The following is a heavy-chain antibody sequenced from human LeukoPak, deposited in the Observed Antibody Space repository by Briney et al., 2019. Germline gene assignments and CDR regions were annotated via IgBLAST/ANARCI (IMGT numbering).Heavy chain of an antibody. CDR2: ISSSSSTI. Sequence: PGGSLRLSCAAFGFTFDDYGMSWVRQAPGKGLEWVSYISSSSSTIYYADSVKGRFTISRDNAKNSLYLQMNSLRAEDTAVYYCAKDILSWIDAFDIWGQGTMVTVSS. CDR3: AKDILSWIDAFDI. CDR1: GFTFDDYG. D-gene: IGHD6-13*01. J-gene: IGHJ3*02. V-gene: IGHV3-48*04.